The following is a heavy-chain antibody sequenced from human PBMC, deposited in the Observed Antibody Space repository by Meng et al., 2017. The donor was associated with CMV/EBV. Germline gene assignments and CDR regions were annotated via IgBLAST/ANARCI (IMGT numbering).Heavy chain of an antibody. J-gene: IGHJ4*02. Sequence: QFNLKESGPTLVKPTQTLTLTCTVSGFSLSTSGVGLGWIRQPPGKALEWLALIYWDDDKRYSPSLKSRLTITKDTSKNQVVLTMTNMDPVDTAVYYCTTDRPMSGGKTHDYWGQGTLVTVSS. V-gene: IGHV2-5*02. CDR2: IYWDDDK. CDR1: GFSLSTSGVG. CDR3: TTDRPMSGGKTHDY. D-gene: IGHD4-23*01.